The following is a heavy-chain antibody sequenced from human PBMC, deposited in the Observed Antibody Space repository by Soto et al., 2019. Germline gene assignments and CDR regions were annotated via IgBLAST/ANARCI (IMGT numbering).Heavy chain of an antibody. CDR1: GFSLSTSGMC. V-gene: IGHV2-70*01. CDR3: ARSPHIITILGVVISTKAEMDV. CDR2: IDWDDDK. D-gene: IGHD3-3*01. Sequence: SGPTLVNPTQTLTLTCTFSGFSLSTSGMCVSWIRQPPGKALEWLALIDWDDDKYYSTSLKTRLTISKDTSKNQVVLTMTNMDPVDTATYYCARSPHIITILGVVISTKAEMDVWGQGTTVTVSS. J-gene: IGHJ6*02.